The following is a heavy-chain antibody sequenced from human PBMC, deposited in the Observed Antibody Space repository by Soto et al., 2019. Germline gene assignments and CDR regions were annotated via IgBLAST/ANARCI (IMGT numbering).Heavy chain of an antibody. J-gene: IGHJ4*02. D-gene: IGHD3-10*01. V-gene: IGHV4-34*01. CDR2: INHSGST. CDR3: ARLPLPDGSGSYPSTSY. CDR1: GGSFSGYY. Sequence: QVQLQQWGAGLLKPSDTLSLTCAVYGGSFSGYYWSWIRQPPGKGLEWIGEINHSGSTNYNPSLKSRVTISVDTSKNQFSLNLSSVTAADTAVYYCARLPLPDGSGSYPSTSYWGQGTLVTVSS.